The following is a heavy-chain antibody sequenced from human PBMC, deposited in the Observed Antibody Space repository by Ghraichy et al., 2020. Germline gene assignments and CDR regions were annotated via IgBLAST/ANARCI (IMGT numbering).Heavy chain of an antibody. CDR2: IYYSGST. D-gene: IGHD6-13*01. V-gene: IGHV4-59*01. Sequence: SETLSLTCTVSGGSISSYYWSWIRQPPGKGLEWIGYIYYSGSTNYNPSLKSRVTISVDTSKNQFSLKLSSVTAADTAVYYCARVVEGAAALDYWGQGTLVTVSS. CDR3: ARVVEGAAALDY. J-gene: IGHJ4*02. CDR1: GGSISSYY.